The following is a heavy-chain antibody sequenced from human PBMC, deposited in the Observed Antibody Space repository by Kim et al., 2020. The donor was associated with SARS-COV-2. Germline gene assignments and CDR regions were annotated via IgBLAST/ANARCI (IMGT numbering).Heavy chain of an antibody. CDR3: ARESGYYGSGSSFDY. D-gene: IGHD3-10*01. V-gene: IGHV3-11*06. J-gene: IGHJ4*02. Sequence: DSVKGRFTISRDNAKNSLYLQMNSLRAEDTAVYYCARESGYYGSGSSFDYWGQGTLVTVSS.